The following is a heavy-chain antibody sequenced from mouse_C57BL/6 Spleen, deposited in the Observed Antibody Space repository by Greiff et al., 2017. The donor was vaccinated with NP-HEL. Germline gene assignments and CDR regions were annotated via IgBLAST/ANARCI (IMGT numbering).Heavy chain of an antibody. CDR3: AREGITTAPRDV. J-gene: IGHJ1*03. V-gene: IGHV5-16*01. Sequence: EVKLVESEGGLVQPGSSMKLSCTASGFTFSDYYMAWVRQVPEKGLEWVANINSDGSSTYYLDSLKSRFIISRDNAKNILYLQMSSLKSEDTATNYCAREGITTAPRDVWGTGTTVTVSS. CDR1: GFTFSDYY. CDR2: INSDGSST. D-gene: IGHD1-1*01.